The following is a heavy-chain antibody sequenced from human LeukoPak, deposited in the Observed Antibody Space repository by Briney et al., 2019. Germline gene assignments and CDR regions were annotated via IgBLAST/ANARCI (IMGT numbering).Heavy chain of an antibody. Sequence: SETLSLTCTVSGGSISSYYWSWIRQPAGKGLEWIGRIYTSGSTNYNPSLKSRVTISVDKSKNQFSLKLSSVTAADTAVYYCARIGYYYDSSGYTGRYDYYFYMDVWGKGTTVTVSS. D-gene: IGHD3-22*01. CDR1: GGSISSYY. V-gene: IGHV4-4*07. CDR3: ARIGYYYDSSGYTGRYDYYFYMDV. J-gene: IGHJ6*03. CDR2: IYTSGST.